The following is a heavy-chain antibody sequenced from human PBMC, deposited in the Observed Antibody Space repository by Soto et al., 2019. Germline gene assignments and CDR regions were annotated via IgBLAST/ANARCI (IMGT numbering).Heavy chain of an antibody. CDR2: INPNSGGT. D-gene: IGHD6-19*01. J-gene: IGHJ4*02. V-gene: IGHV1-2*04. CDR1: GYTFTDFY. Sequence: GASVKVSCKTSGYTFTDFYMHWVRQAPGQGLEWMGWINPNSGGTKYAQNFQGWVTMTRDTSISTAYMDLSRLRSDDTAVYYCATSRTSIAEAGETEYSFDYWGQGTMVTVS. CDR3: ATSRTSIAEAGETEYSFDY.